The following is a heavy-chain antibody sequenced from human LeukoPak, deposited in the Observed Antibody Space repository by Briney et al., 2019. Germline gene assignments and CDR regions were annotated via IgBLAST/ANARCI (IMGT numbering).Heavy chain of an antibody. V-gene: IGHV3-15*01. CDR3: TGDGQWSFRGGF. J-gene: IGHJ4*02. D-gene: IGHD2-21*01. CDR2: IISSADGGTT. CDR1: GLTFSSAW. Sequence: GGSLRLSCAVSGLTFSSAWMTWVRQVPGKGLEWVGRIISSADGGTTDYSATVKGRFIISRDDSKNTVYLQMNSLKIEDTGVCFCTGDGQWSFRGGFRGPGTLVTVTS.